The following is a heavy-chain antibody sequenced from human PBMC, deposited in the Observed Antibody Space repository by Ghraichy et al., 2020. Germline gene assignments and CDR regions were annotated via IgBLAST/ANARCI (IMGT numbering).Heavy chain of an antibody. V-gene: IGHV4-34*01. J-gene: IGHJ6*02. Sequence: SETLSLTCAVYGGSFSGYYWSWIRQPPGKGLEWIGEINHSGSTNYKPSLKSRVTISVDTSKNQFSLKLSSVTAADTAVYYCARVSYCSSTSCRYSYYYYGMDVWGQGTTVTVSS. D-gene: IGHD2-2*01. CDR2: INHSGST. CDR3: ARVSYCSSTSCRYSYYYYGMDV. CDR1: GGSFSGYY.